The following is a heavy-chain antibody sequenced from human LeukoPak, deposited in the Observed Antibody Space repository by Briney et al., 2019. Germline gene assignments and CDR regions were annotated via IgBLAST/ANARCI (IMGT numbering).Heavy chain of an antibody. Sequence: GASVKVSCKTSGYTFSDYYIHWLRQAPGQGLEWMGWVVPYSGGTKYAQKFQGRVTMTRDTSISTAYMELSKLRYDDTAVYYCATLGATSFDYWGQGALVTVSS. V-gene: IGHV1-2*02. CDR2: VVPYSGGT. D-gene: IGHD1-26*01. CDR3: ATLGATSFDY. CDR1: GYTFSDYY. J-gene: IGHJ4*02.